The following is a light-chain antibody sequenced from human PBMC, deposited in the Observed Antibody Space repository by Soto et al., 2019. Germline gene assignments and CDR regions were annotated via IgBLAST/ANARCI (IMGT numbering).Light chain of an antibody. V-gene: IGKV1-5*03. Sequence: DIQMTQSPSSLSASVGDTVTITCRASQTIYSWLAWYQQKPGRAPKLLIYKASTLQGGVPPRFSVSGSGTEFTVTIASRQPDDFATYFCQQYSSYVTFGGGPKVEIK. CDR3: QQYSSYVT. J-gene: IGKJ4*01. CDR1: QTIYSW. CDR2: KAS.